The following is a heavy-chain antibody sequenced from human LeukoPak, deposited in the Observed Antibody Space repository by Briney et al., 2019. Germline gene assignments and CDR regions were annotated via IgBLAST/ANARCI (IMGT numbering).Heavy chain of an antibody. D-gene: IGHD3-10*01. Sequence: GGSLRLSCVTSGFPFNKYAFHWVRQAPGKGLEWVSGILANSRAIGYGDSVKGRFTISRDDATNSLYLRMNNLRVEDTALYYCVADTAGDLAFWGQGSLVIVSS. V-gene: IGHV3-9*01. CDR2: ILANSRAI. CDR3: VADTAGDLAF. CDR1: GFPFNKYA. J-gene: IGHJ4*02.